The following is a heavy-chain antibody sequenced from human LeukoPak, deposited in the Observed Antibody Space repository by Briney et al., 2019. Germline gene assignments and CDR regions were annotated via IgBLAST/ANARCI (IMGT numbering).Heavy chain of an antibody. Sequence: GGSLRLSCAASGFSFSTYAMSWVRRAPARGLEWVSSIRGNGDTFYADSVKGRFTLSRDDSRNTVYLQLNNLGVEDTAVYYCAKANWVSNADAVWWGQGTVVTVSS. V-gene: IGHV3-23*01. CDR2: IRGNGDT. J-gene: IGHJ4*02. CDR3: AKANWVSNADAVW. CDR1: GFSFSTYA. D-gene: IGHD1-1*01.